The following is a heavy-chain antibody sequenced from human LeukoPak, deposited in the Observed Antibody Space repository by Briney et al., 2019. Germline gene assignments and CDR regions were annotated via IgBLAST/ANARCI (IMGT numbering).Heavy chain of an antibody. CDR1: GFTFSNYG. J-gene: IGHJ4*02. CDR2: ISYDGSNK. V-gene: IGHV3-30*18. Sequence: GGSLRLSCAASGFTFSNYGMHWVRQAPGKGLEWVALISYDGSNKYYADSVKGRFTISRDNSKNTLFLQMNSLRAEDTAVYYCAKVGDNWDFDYWGQGTLVTVSS. D-gene: IGHD1-1*01. CDR3: AKVGDNWDFDY.